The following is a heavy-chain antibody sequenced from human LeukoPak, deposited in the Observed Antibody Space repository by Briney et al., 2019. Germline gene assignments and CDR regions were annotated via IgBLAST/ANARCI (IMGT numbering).Heavy chain of an antibody. V-gene: IGHV3-20*01. J-gene: IGHJ6*03. CDR1: GFTFDDYG. Sequence: GGSLRLSCAASGFTFDDYGMSRVRQAPGKGLEWVSGINWNGGSTGYADSVKGRFTISRDNAKNSLYLQMNSLRAEDTALYHCARDGYYGSGRSYYYMDVWGKGTTVTVSS. CDR3: ARDGYYGSGRSYYYMDV. CDR2: INWNGGST. D-gene: IGHD3-10*01.